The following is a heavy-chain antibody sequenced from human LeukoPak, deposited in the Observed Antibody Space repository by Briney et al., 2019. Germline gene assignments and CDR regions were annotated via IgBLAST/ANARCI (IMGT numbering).Heavy chain of an antibody. J-gene: IGHJ4*02. D-gene: IGHD3-22*01. CDR3: ARHGTLPYYYDSSGYPFLDY. Sequence: SETLSLTCTVSSGSISSYSWSWIRQPPGKGLEWIGYIYYSGSTSYNPSLKSRVIMSVDTSKNQFSLELSSVTAADTAVYYCARHGTLPYYYDSSGYPFLDYWGQGTLVTVSS. CDR1: SGSISSYS. V-gene: IGHV4-59*08. CDR2: IYYSGST.